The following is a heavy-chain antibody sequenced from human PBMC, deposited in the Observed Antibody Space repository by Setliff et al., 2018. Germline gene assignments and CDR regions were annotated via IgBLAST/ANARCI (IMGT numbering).Heavy chain of an antibody. J-gene: IGHJ4*02. V-gene: IGHV1-8*02. CDR2: MNPNSGNT. CDR1: GYTFTSYD. D-gene: IGHD2-15*01. CDR3: ARMSHCSGGSCYSGY. Sequence: ASVKVSCKASGYTFTSYDINWVRQATGQGLEWMGRMNPNSGNTGYAQKFQGRVTMTRNTSISTAYMELSSLRSEDTAVYYCARMSHCSGGSCYSGYWGQGTLVTVSS.